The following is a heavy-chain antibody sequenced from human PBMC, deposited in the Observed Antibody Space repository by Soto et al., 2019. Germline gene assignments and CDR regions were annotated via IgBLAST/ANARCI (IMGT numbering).Heavy chain of an antibody. D-gene: IGHD3-9*01. CDR3: AANYGRSYDILTGYSY. Sequence: GASVKVSCKASGFTFTSSAVQCVRQARGQLLEWIGWIVVGSGNTSYAQKFQERVTITRDMSTSTAYMELSSLRSEDTAVYYCAANYGRSYDILTGYSYWGQGTLVTVSS. CDR2: IVVGSGNT. CDR1: GFTFTSSA. J-gene: IGHJ4*02. V-gene: IGHV1-58*01.